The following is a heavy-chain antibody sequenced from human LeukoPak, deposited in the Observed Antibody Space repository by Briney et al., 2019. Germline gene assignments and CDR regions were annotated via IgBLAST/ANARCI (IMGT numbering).Heavy chain of an antibody. CDR1: GYTFTSYY. Sequence: ASVKVSCKACGYTFTSYYMHWVRQAPGQGLEWMGIINPSGGSTSYAQKFQGRVTMTRDTSTSTVYMELSSLRSEDTAVYYCARDRRIRRIDYWGQGTLVTVSS. V-gene: IGHV1-46*01. D-gene: IGHD2/OR15-2a*01. CDR3: ARDRRIRRIDY. CDR2: INPSGGST. J-gene: IGHJ4*02.